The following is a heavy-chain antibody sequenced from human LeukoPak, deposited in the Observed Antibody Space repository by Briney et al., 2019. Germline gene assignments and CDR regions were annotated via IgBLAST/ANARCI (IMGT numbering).Heavy chain of an antibody. J-gene: IGHJ6*03. D-gene: IGHD3-3*01. V-gene: IGHV1-69-2*01. Sequence: ATVKISCKVSGYTFTDYYMHWVQQAPGKGLEWMGLVDPEDGETIYAEKFQGRVTITADTSTDTAYMELGSLRSEDTAVYYCATLRFLEWFSYYYYMDVWGKGTTVTVSS. CDR3: ATLRFLEWFSYYYYMDV. CDR2: VDPEDGET. CDR1: GYTFTDYY.